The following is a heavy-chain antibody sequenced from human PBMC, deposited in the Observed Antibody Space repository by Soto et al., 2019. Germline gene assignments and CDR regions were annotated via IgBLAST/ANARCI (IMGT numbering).Heavy chain of an antibody. Sequence: QVQLVQSGAEVKKPGSSVKVSCKASGYTVSSYGISWVRQAPGQGLEWMGWISAYNGNIKYTQKLQGRVTMTTDTSTSTAYMELRSLRSEDTAVYYCARDSPPVDYWGQGTLVTVSS. J-gene: IGHJ4*02. V-gene: IGHV1-18*01. CDR3: ARDSPPVDY. CDR1: GYTVSSYG. CDR2: ISAYNGNI.